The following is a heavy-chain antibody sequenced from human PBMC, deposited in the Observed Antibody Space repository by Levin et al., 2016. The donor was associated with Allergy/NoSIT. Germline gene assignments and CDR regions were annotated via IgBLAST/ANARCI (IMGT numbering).Heavy chain of an antibody. V-gene: IGHV3-7*04. CDR2: IKQDGSEM. J-gene: IGHJ3*02. Sequence: GGSLRLSCVGSGFTFGDYWMSWVRQAPGRGLEWVANIKQDGSEMYYVDSVRGRFSISRDNARNSLFLQMNSLRVDDTAVYYCARDNWGQQVQDGFDIWTQGTMVTVSS. CDR3: ARDNWGQQVQDGFDI. CDR1: GFTFGDYW. D-gene: IGHD7-27*01.